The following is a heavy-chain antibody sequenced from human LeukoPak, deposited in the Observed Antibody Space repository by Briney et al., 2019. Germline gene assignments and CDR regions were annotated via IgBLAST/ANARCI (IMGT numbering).Heavy chain of an antibody. D-gene: IGHD3-22*01. Sequence: GGSLRLSCAASGFTFSSYAMHWVRQAPGKGLEWVAVISYDGSNKYYADSVKGRFTISRNNSKNTLYLQMNSLRAEDTAVYYCAKDMPRYYDSSGYYNWGQGTLVTVSS. CDR3: AKDMPRYYDSSGYYN. CDR1: GFTFSSYA. V-gene: IGHV3-30-3*01. J-gene: IGHJ4*02. CDR2: ISYDGSNK.